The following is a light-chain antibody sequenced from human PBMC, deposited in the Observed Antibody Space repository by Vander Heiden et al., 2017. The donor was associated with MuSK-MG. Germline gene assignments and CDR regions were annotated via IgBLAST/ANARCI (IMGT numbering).Light chain of an antibody. CDR2: GAS. Sequence: IVLTQSPATLSVSPGERATLSCRASQSVSSYLAWYQQKPGKAPKLLIYGASSRDTGIPARFSGSGSGTEFTLTISSLQSEDFAVYYCQQDNNTPITLGQGTRLEIK. CDR3: QQDNNTPIT. J-gene: IGKJ5*01. CDR1: QSVSSY. V-gene: IGKV3-15*01.